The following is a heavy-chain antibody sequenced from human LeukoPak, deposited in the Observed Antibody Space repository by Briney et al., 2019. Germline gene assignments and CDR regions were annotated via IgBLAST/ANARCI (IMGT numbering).Heavy chain of an antibody. Sequence: RGSPRHSSSASLFTFRNYAMHWVRPAPGKGLEYVSAISSNGGSTYYADAVKGRFTISRDNSKNTLYLQKNSLSAEDTAVYYCVKYSSSWYFYYFDYWGQGTLVTVSS. V-gene: IGHV3-64D*09. J-gene: IGHJ4*02. CDR1: LFTFRNYA. D-gene: IGHD6-13*01. CDR3: VKYSSSWYFYYFDY. CDR2: ISSNGGST.